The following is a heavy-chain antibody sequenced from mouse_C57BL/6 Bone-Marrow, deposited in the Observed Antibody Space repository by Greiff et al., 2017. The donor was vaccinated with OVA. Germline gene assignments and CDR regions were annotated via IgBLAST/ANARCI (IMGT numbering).Heavy chain of an antibody. V-gene: IGHV1-64*01. CDR2: IHPNSGST. D-gene: IGHD1-1*01. CDR3: VPVVAHYYAMDY. Sequence: QVQLQQPGAELVKPGASVKLSCKASGYTFTSYWMHWVKQRPGQGLEWIGMIHPNSGSTNYNEKFKSKATLTVDKSSSTAYMQLSSLTSEDSAVYYCVPVVAHYYAMDYWGQGTSVTVSS. J-gene: IGHJ4*01. CDR1: GYTFTSYW.